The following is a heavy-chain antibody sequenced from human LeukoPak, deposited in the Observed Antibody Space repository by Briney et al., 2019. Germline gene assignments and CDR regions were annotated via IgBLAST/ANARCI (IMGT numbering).Heavy chain of an antibody. J-gene: IGHJ4*02. V-gene: IGHV3-7*01. CDR1: GFTFSSYW. Sequence: GGSLRLSCAASGFTFSSYWMSWVRQAPGKGLEWVANIKQDGSEKYYVDSVKGRFTISRDNAKNSLYLQMNSLRAEDTAVYYCARPFLLWFGELSPLDYWGQGTLVTVSS. D-gene: IGHD3-10*01. CDR2: IKQDGSEK. CDR3: ARPFLLWFGELSPLDY.